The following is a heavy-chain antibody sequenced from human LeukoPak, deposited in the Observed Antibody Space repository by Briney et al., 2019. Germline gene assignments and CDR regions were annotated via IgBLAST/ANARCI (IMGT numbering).Heavy chain of an antibody. J-gene: IGHJ4*02. D-gene: IGHD3-3*01. CDR1: GYTFTGYY. V-gene: IGHV1-2*02. CDR2: INPNSGGT. CDR3: AREVDYDFWSGYSFGY. Sequence: ASVNVSCKASGYTFTGYYIHWVRQAPGQGLEWMGWINPNSGGTNYAQKFQGRVTMTRDTSISTAYMELSRLRSDDSAVYYCAREVDYDFWSGYSFGYWGQGTLVTVSS.